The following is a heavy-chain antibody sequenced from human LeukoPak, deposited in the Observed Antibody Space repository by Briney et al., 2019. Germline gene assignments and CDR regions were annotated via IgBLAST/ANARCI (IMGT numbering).Heavy chain of an antibody. CDR2: ISSSSSYI. Sequence: GGSLRLSCAASGFTFSSYSMNWVRQAPGKGLEWVSSISSSSSYIYYADSVKGRFTISRDNAKNSLYLQMNSLRAEDTAVYYCARPNLEEYYYGMDVWGQGTTVTVSS. J-gene: IGHJ6*02. CDR3: ARPNLEEYYYGMDV. V-gene: IGHV3-21*01. CDR1: GFTFSSYS. D-gene: IGHD1-1*01.